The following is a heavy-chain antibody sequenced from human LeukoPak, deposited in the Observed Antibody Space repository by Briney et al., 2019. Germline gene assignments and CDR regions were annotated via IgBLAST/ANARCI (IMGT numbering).Heavy chain of an antibody. D-gene: IGHD3-10*01. CDR3: ARVDYGSGSYFDY. V-gene: IGHV3-53*01. J-gene: IGHJ4*02. Sequence: PGGSLRLSCAASGFTVSSNYMNWVRRAPGKGLEVVSVIYSGCSTDYADSVKGRFAISRDNSKNMLYLQLNSLRAEDTAVYYCARVDYGSGSYFDYWGQGTLVTVSS. CDR1: GFTVSSNY. CDR2: IYSGCST.